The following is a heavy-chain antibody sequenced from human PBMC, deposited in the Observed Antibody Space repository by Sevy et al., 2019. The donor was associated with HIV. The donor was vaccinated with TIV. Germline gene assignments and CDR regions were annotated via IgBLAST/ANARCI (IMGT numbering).Heavy chain of an antibody. CDR3: AKDGDIVVVPADDENYYYYYGMDV. Sequence: GGSLRLSCAASGFTFSNAWMSWVHQAPGKGLEWVGRIKSKTDGGTTDYAAPVKGRFTISRDNSKNTLYLQMNSLRAEDTAVYYCAKDGDIVVVPADDENYYYYYGMDVWGQGTTVTVSS. CDR1: GFTFSNAW. D-gene: IGHD2-2*01. J-gene: IGHJ6*02. CDR2: IKSKTDGGTT. V-gene: IGHV3-15*01.